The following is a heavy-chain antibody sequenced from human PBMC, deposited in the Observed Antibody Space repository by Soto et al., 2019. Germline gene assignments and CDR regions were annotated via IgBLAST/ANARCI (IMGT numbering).Heavy chain of an antibody. CDR2: IHYSGGT. CDR1: GGSINSGIYY. CDR3: ARHLTGYAGAIDY. V-gene: IGHV4-39*01. Sequence: QLQLQESGPGLVKPSETLSLSCTVSGGSINSGIYYWGWVRQPPGKGLEWIGSIHYSGGTYYNPSLRSRVTISVDSSKNHFSLNLSSVTAADTTVYYCARHLTGYAGAIDYWGQGALVTVAS. J-gene: IGHJ4*02. D-gene: IGHD2-2*01.